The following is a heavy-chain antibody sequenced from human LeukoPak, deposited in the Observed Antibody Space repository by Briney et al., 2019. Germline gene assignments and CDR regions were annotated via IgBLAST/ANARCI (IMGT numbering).Heavy chain of an antibody. CDR1: GGSLSGYF. Sequence: SETLSLTCAVYGGSLSGYFWNWLRQSPGRGLDWIGEIDHSESTNFNPSIESRVTISVDASKSQFSLKMSSVTAADTAVYYCARSRRDIYYSKNYFCWYMDVWGKGTTVTVSS. CDR3: ARSRRDIYYSKNYFCWYMDV. J-gene: IGHJ6*03. CDR2: IDHSEST. D-gene: IGHD4-11*01. V-gene: IGHV4-34*01.